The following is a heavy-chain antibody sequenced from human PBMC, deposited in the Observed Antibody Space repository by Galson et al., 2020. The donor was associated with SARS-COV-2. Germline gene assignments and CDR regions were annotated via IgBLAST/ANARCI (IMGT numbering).Heavy chain of an antibody. J-gene: IGHJ2*01. CDR1: GFTFSTYG. CDR2: ISSSGAST. V-gene: IGHV3-23*01. CDR3: AKPEVRQDYLYFDL. D-gene: IGHD1-1*01. Sequence: GESLKISCAASGFTFSTYGQSWVRQAPGKGLEWVSTISSSGASTYYADSVQGQFTISSDNFKNTLYLRLNSLRPEYSAVDYCAKPEVRQDYLYFDLWGRGSLFTVSS.